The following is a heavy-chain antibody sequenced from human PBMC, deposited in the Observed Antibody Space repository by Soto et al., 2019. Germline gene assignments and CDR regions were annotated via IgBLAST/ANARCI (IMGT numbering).Heavy chain of an antibody. D-gene: IGHD5-18*01. CDR2: ISGSGDGT. CDR1: GFTFSSFA. V-gene: IGHV3-23*01. Sequence: GGSLRLSCAASGFTFSSFALSWVRQAPGKGLEWVSAISGSGDGTDYADSVKGRFTISRDNSKNTMYLQMNSLRAEDTAVYYCAGPGYSSQDYWGQGALVTVSS. J-gene: IGHJ4*02. CDR3: AGPGYSSQDY.